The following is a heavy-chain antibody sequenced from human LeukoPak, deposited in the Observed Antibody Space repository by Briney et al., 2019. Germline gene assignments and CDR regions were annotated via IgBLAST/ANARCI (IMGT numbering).Heavy chain of an antibody. D-gene: IGHD5-12*01. V-gene: IGHV3-23*01. CDR1: GFIFSSYA. J-gene: IGHJ4*02. CDR3: AKGRGGYSGYNDY. CDR2: ISGSGGST. Sequence: GGSLRLSCDASGFIFSSYAMSWVRQAPGKGLEWVSAISGSGGSTYYADSVKGRFTISRDNSKNTLYLQMNSLRAEDTAVYYCAKGRGGYSGYNDYWGQGTLVTVSS.